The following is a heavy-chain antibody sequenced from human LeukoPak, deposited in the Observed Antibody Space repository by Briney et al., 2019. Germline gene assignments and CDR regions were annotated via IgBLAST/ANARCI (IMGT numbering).Heavy chain of an antibody. CDR3: AREGGVIDTAMVHAFDI. Sequence: SVKVSCTAYGGTFSSCGISGVRQAPGQGLEWMGGIIPIFGTANYAQKFQGRATITADRSTSTAYMELSSLRSEDTAVYYCAREGGVIDTAMVHAFDIWGQGTMVTVSS. J-gene: IGHJ3*02. CDR1: GGTFSSCG. CDR2: IIPIFGTA. D-gene: IGHD5-18*01. V-gene: IGHV1-69*06.